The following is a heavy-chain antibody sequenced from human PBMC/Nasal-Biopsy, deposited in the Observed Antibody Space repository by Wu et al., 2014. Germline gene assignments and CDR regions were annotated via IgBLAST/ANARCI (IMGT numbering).Heavy chain of an antibody. J-gene: IGHJ2*01. CDR1: GFLFNDYG. CDR3: ARKVVTQNWYFDL. D-gene: IGHD4-23*01. CDR2: INWSGGST. Sequence: RLSCAASGFLFNDYGMNWVRQAPGKGLEWVSSINWSGGSTSYADSVKGRFTISRDNAENSLYLEMNSLRAEDTAYYHCARKVVTQNWYFDLWGRGTLVTVSS. V-gene: IGHV3-20*01.